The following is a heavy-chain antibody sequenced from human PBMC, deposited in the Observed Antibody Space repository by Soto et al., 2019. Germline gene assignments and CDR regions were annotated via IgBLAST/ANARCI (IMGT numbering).Heavy chain of an antibody. V-gene: IGHV3-21*01. CDR2: ISSSSSYI. CDR3: ARVSHPYDSSGFDY. Sequence: LRLSCAASGFTFSSYSMNWVRQAPGKGLEWVSSISSSSSYIYYADSVKGRFTISRDNAKNSLYPQMNSLRAEDTAVYYCARVSHPYDSSGFDYWGQGTLVTVSS. CDR1: GFTFSSYS. D-gene: IGHD3-22*01. J-gene: IGHJ4*02.